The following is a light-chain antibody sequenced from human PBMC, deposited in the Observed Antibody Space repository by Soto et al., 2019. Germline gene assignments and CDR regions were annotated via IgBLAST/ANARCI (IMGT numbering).Light chain of an antibody. CDR3: SSYTSTSTLYV. CDR1: SSDVGGYNY. J-gene: IGLJ1*01. V-gene: IGLV2-14*01. Sequence: QSVLTQPASVSGSPGQSITIPCTGTSSDVGGYNYVSWYQQHPGKAPKLMIYEVSSRPSGVSNRFSGSKSGNTASLTISGLQAEDEADYYCSSYTSTSTLYVFGSGTKVTVL. CDR2: EVS.